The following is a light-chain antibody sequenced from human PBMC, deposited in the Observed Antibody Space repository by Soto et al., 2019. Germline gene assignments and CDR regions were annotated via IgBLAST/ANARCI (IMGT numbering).Light chain of an antibody. Sequence: IVMTQSPATLSVSPGERATLSCRASQSVSSNLAWYQQKPGQAPRLLIYGASTRATGIPARFSGSGSGTEFTLTISSLQSEDFAVYYCQQYNNWRTFAQGTKLEIK. CDR3: QQYNNWRT. J-gene: IGKJ2*02. CDR2: GAS. V-gene: IGKV3-15*01. CDR1: QSVSSN.